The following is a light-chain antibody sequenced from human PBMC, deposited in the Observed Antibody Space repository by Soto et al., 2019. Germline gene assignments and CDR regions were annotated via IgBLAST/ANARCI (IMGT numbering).Light chain of an antibody. Sequence: QSALTQPASVSGSPGQSITISSTGTSSDVGSYNYVSWYQQYPGKAPKLMIYDVSNRPSGVSYRFSGSKSGNTASLTISGLQAEDEADYYCISYTTRSTHVVFGGGTKVTVL. J-gene: IGLJ2*01. CDR1: SSDVGSYNY. V-gene: IGLV2-14*01. CDR3: ISYTTRSTHVV. CDR2: DVS.